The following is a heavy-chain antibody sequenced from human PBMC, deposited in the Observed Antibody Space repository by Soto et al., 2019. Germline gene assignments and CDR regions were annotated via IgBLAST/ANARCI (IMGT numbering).Heavy chain of an antibody. CDR2: IYHSGST. J-gene: IGHJ2*01. D-gene: IGHD3-16*01. CDR1: GGSISSGSW. Sequence: QVQLQESGPGLVKPSGTLSLTCAVSGGSISSGSWWSWVRQPPGKGLEWIGEIYHSGSTNYNPSLKMXXTXSXXRSNHQFPLKLTSVPAADTAVADCSSDALGGVVARWGLGTLVTVSS. CDR3: SSDALGGVVAR. V-gene: IGHV4-4*02.